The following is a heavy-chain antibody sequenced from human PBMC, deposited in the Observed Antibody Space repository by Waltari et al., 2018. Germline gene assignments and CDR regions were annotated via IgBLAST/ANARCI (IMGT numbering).Heavy chain of an antibody. V-gene: IGHV3-9*01. D-gene: IGHD1-26*01. J-gene: IGHJ4*02. CDR2: ISWNRCSI. Sequence: EVQLVESGGGLVQPGRSLRLSCAASGFTFDDYAMHWVRQAPGKGLEWVSGISWNRCSIGYADSVKGRFTIARDNAKNSLYLQMNSLRAEDTALYYCAKDMKRGIVGASFDYWGQGTLVTVSS. CDR3: AKDMKRGIVGASFDY. CDR1: GFTFDDYA.